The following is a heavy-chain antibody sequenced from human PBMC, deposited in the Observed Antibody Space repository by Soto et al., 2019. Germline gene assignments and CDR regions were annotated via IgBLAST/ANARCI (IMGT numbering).Heavy chain of an antibody. V-gene: IGHV1-18*01. Sequence: SVKVSCKASGYTFTSYGISWVRQAPGQGLEWMGWISAYNGNTNYAQKLQGRVTMTTDTSTSTAYMELRSLRSDDTAVYYCARLLIAVAGTVPNDYWGQGTLVTVSS. CDR3: ARLLIAVAGTVPNDY. CDR2: ISAYNGNT. J-gene: IGHJ4*02. CDR1: GYTFTSYG. D-gene: IGHD6-19*01.